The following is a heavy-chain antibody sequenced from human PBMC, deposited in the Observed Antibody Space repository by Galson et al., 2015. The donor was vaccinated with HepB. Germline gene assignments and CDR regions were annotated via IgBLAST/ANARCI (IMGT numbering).Heavy chain of an antibody. Sequence: SETLSLTCTVSGGSISSSSYYWGWIRQPPGKGLEWIGSIYYSGSTYYNPSLKSRVTISVDTSKNQFSLKLSSVTAADTAVYYCASVPKGRGSLRIDYWGQGTLVTVSS. J-gene: IGHJ4*02. CDR1: GGSISSSSYY. V-gene: IGHV4-39*01. CDR3: ASVPKGRGSLRIDY. D-gene: IGHD1-26*01. CDR2: IYYSGST.